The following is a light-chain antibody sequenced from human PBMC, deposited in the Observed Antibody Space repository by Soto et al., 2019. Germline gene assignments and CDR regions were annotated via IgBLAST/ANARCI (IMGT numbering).Light chain of an antibody. CDR2: YVS. J-gene: IGLJ3*02. Sequence: SALTQPASVSGSPGQSITISCTGTSSDVGGYNYVSWYQQHPGKAPRLMIYYVSNRPSGVSNRFSGSKSGNTASLTISGLQAEDEADYYCSSYTRSSTLWVFGGGTKLTVL. CDR3: SSYTRSSTLWV. CDR1: SSDVGGYNY. V-gene: IGLV2-14*01.